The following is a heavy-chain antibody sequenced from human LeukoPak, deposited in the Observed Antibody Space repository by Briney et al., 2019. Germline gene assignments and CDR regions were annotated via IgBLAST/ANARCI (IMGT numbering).Heavy chain of an antibody. V-gene: IGHV3-23*01. D-gene: IGHD6-19*01. Sequence: GGSLRLSCAASGFTFRSYGMTWVRQAPGKGLEWVSTIAYTGAGTYYADSVKGRFTISRDNFKNTVYLQMNSLRVEDTAVYYCARDFSAWSRDYWGQGTLVTVST. CDR3: ARDFSAWSRDY. CDR1: GFTFRSYG. CDR2: IAYTGAGT. J-gene: IGHJ4*02.